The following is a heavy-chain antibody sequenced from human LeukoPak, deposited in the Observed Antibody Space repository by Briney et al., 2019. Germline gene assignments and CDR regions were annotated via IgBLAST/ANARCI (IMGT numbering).Heavy chain of an antibody. D-gene: IGHD1-7*01. J-gene: IGHJ6*02. V-gene: IGHV4-34*01. CDR1: GGSLRGYY. Sequence: SETLSPTGAVYGGSLRGYYWSWIGQPPGKGLEGIGEINHSGSTNYNPSLKSRVTISVDTSKNQFSLKLSSVTAADTAVYYCARQPLSDVAGTSVYYYGMDVWGQGTTVTVSS. CDR3: ARQPLSDVAGTSVYYYGMDV. CDR2: INHSGST.